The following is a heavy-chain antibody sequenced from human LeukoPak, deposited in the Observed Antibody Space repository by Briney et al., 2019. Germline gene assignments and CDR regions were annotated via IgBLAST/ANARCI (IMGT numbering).Heavy chain of an antibody. V-gene: IGHV1-69*13. CDR1: GGTFSSYA. CDR3: ARRAAEWELLDY. CDR2: IIPIFGTA. D-gene: IGHD1-26*01. Sequence: SVKVSCKASGGTFSSYAISWVRQAPGQGLEWMGGIIPIFGTANYAQKFQGRVTITADESTSTAYMELSSLRSEDTAVYYCARRAAEWELLDYWGQGTLVTVSS. J-gene: IGHJ4*02.